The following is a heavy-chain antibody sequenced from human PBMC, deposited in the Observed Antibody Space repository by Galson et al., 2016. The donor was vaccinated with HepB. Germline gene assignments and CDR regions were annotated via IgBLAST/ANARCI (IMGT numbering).Heavy chain of an antibody. CDR2: IIPIFGTP. Sequence: SVKVSCKASGGTFSSSAVNWVRQAPGQGLEWMGGIIPIFGTPDYAQKFQGRVTITADESTSTAYTELSSLRSEDTAVYYCARGFGEPRVFHYWGQGTLVTVSS. D-gene: IGHD3-10*01. CDR3: ARGFGEPRVFHY. J-gene: IGHJ4*02. V-gene: IGHV1-69*13. CDR1: GGTFSSSA.